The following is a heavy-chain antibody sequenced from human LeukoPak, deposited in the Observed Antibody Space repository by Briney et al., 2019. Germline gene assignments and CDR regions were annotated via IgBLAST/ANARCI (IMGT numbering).Heavy chain of an antibody. CDR3: VRSSTYHLFDD. Sequence: SETLSLTCTVSGGSISSGGYYWSWIRPHPGKDLEWIGYIYYSGSTYYNPSLKSQVTISVDTSKHQFSLKLSSVTAADPAVYYCVRSSTYHLFDDWGQGTLVTVSS. CDR2: IYYSGST. CDR1: GGSISSGGYY. V-gene: IGHV4-31*01. D-gene: IGHD2-15*01. J-gene: IGHJ4*02.